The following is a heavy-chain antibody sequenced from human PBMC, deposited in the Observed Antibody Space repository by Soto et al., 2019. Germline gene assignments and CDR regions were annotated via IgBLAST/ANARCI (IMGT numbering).Heavy chain of an antibody. CDR3: AHRRGSSWSPNAEYFQH. V-gene: IGHV2-5*02. Sequence: SGPTLVNPIQLLTLTCTLSGFSLSTRGVGVGWFRQPPGMALECLALISWDDDKRYRPSLKSRLTITKDTSKNQVVLTMTNMDPVDTAPYYCAHRRGSSWSPNAEYFQHWGHGTLVTVSS. D-gene: IGHD6-13*01. J-gene: IGHJ1*01. CDR2: ISWDDDK. CDR1: GFSLSTRGVG.